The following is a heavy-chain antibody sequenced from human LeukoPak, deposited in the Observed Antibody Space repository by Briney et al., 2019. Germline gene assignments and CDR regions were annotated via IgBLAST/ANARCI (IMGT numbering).Heavy chain of an antibody. CDR2: ISSSSSYI. Sequence: GGSLRLSYAASGFTFCSYSMDWVRQAPGKGLEWVSSISSSSSYIYYGDSVKGRFTISRDNAKNSLYLQMNSLRAEDTAVYYCANTGSGSYYNAYWGQGTLITVSS. D-gene: IGHD3-10*01. CDR3: ANTGSGSYYNAY. J-gene: IGHJ4*02. CDR1: GFTFCSYS. V-gene: IGHV3-21*01.